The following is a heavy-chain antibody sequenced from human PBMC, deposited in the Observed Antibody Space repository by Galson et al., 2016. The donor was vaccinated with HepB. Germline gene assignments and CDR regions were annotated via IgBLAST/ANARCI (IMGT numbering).Heavy chain of an antibody. Sequence: SLRLSCAASGFMFNTYWMQWVRQAPGKGLEWVAVISYDGSNEYYADSVKGRFTISRDNSKNTLYLQMNSLRAEDTAVYYCAKVRQVWSDYYAMDVWGQGTTVTVSS. CDR1: GFMFNTYW. CDR3: AKVRQVWSDYYAMDV. V-gene: IGHV3-30*18. D-gene: IGHD5-18*01. CDR2: ISYDGSNE. J-gene: IGHJ6*02.